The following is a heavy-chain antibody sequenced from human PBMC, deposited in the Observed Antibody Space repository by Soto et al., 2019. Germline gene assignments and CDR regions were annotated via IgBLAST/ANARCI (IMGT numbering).Heavy chain of an antibody. CDR1: GYTFTSYA. V-gene: IGHV1-3*01. D-gene: IGHD3-22*01. J-gene: IGHJ4*02. CDR3: ARDIFGYYYDSSGYYYDY. Sequence: SVKVSCKASGYTFTSYAMHWVRQAPGQRLEWMGWINAGNGNTKYSQKLQGRVTITRDTSASTAYMELSSLRSEDTAVYYCARDIFGYYYDSSGYYYDYWGQGTLVTSPQ. CDR2: INAGNGNT.